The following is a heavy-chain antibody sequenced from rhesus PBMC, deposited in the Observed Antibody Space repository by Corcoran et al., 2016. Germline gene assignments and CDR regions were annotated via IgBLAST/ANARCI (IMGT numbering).Heavy chain of an antibody. CDR3: AVQVPEGVRFDV. V-gene: IGHV4-99*01. D-gene: IGHD3-22*01. CDR1: GYSISSVYY. J-gene: IGHJ5-1*01. Sequence: QVQPQESGPGLVKPSETLSLPPAVSGYSISSVYYCGRILSPPGKGLEYIGYISCSSGSTYYNPSLKSRVTISKDTSKNQFSLKLSSVTAADTAVYYCAVQVPEGVRFDVWGPGVLVTVSS. CDR2: ISCSSGST.